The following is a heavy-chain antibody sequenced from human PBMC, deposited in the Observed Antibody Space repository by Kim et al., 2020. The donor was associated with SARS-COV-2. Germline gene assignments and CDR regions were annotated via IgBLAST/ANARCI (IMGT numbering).Heavy chain of an antibody. D-gene: IGHD3-3*02. V-gene: IGHV3-74*01. CDR2: DGGSR. CDR3: TSIFEY. J-gene: IGHJ4*02. Sequence: DGGSRYYADSVKGRFTTSRDNANNMVYLQMNSLRVDDTAIYYCTSIFEYWGQGALVTISS.